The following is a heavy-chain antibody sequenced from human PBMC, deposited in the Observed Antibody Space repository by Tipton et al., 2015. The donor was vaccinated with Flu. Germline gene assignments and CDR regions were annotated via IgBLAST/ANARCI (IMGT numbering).Heavy chain of an antibody. J-gene: IGHJ6*02. CDR1: GYSFTDYF. CDR3: VREGKNAWERNSYAWDV. D-gene: IGHD1-26*01. V-gene: IGHV1-2*02. Sequence: QLVQSGAEVKMSGASVKVSCKASGYSFTDYFIHWVRQAPGQGLEWMGWTNPNNDDKMYTQKFQGRVSMTRDTSISTAYMELSGLRSDDTAIYYCVREGKNAWERNSYAWDVWGQGTTVTVSS. CDR2: TNPNNDDK.